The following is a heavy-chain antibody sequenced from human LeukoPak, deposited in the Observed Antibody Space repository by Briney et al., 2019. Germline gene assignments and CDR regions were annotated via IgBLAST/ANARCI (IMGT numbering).Heavy chain of an antibody. CDR1: GDSVSSNSAA. CDR2: TYYRSKWYN. J-gene: IGHJ4*02. V-gene: IGHV6-1*01. CDR3: ARGGYSSGWPLDY. Sequence: SQTLSLTCAISGDSVSSNSAAWNWIRQSPSRGLEWLGRTYYRSKWYNDYAVSVKSRISINPDTSKNHFSLQLNSVTPEDTAMYYCARGGYSSGWPLDYWGQGTLVTVSS. D-gene: IGHD6-19*01.